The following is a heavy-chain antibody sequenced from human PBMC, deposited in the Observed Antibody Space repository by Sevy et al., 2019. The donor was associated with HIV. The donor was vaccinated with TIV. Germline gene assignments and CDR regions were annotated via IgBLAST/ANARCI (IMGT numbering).Heavy chain of an antibody. J-gene: IGHJ4*02. V-gene: IGHV3-7*01. D-gene: IGHD3-22*01. CDR2: KKQDGSEK. CDR1: GFTFSSYW. CDR3: ARMGHYYDSSGHFDY. Sequence: RGSLRLSCAASGFTFSSYWMSWVRQAPGKGLEWVANKKQDGSEKYYVDSVKGRFTISRDNAKNSLYLQMNSLRAEDTAVYYCARMGHYYDSSGHFDYWGQGTLVTVSS.